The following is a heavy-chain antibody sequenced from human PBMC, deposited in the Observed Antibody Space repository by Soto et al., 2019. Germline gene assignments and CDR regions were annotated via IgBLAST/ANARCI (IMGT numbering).Heavy chain of an antibody. CDR2: IYYSGST. V-gene: IGHV4-39*01. J-gene: IGHJ4*02. D-gene: IGHD4-17*01. Sequence: QLQLQESGPGLVKPSETLSLTCTVSGGSISSSSYYWGWIRQPPGKGLEWIGSIYYSGSTYYNPSLKSRVTISVDTSKNQFSLKLSSVTAADTAVYYCARRQYYGDYIRSPPGYFDYWGQGTLVTVSS. CDR3: ARRQYYGDYIRSPPGYFDY. CDR1: GGSISSSSYY.